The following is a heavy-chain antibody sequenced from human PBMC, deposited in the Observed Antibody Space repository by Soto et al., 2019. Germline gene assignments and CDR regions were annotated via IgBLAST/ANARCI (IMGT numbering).Heavy chain of an antibody. CDR2: IRSKANSYAT. V-gene: IGHV3-73*01. CDR1: GFTFSGSA. CDR3: TIIGGGSAYPPHNGGMYYYGMDV. J-gene: IGHJ6*02. D-gene: IGHD3-16*01. Sequence: PGGSLRLSCAASGFTFSGSAMHWVRQASGKGLEWVGRIRSKANSYATAYAASVKGRVTISRDDSKNTAYMQMNSLKTEDTAVYYCTIIGGGSAYPPHNGGMYYYGMDVWGQGTTVTVSS.